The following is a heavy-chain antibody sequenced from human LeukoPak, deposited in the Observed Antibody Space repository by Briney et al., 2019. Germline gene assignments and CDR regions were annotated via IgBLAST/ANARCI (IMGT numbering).Heavy chain of an antibody. Sequence: GASVKVSCKASRYTFTGYYMHWVRQAPGQGLEWMGWINPNSGGTNYAQKFQGRVTMTRDTSTSTVYMELSSLRSEDTAVYYCARERYSGSYDDWGQGTLVTVSS. CDR3: ARERYSGSYDD. V-gene: IGHV1-2*02. J-gene: IGHJ4*02. CDR1: RYTFTGYY. D-gene: IGHD1-26*01. CDR2: INPNSGGT.